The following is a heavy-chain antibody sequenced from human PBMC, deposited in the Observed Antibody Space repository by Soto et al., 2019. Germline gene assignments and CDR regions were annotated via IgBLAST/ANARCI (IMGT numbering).Heavy chain of an antibody. CDR2: INPNSGGT. J-gene: IGHJ5*02. CDR3: ARDRVMAEAEGFDP. Sequence: ASVKVSCKASGDTFTGYYMHWVRQAPGQGLEWMGWINPNSGGTNYAQKFQGRVTMTRDTSISTAYMELRRLRSDDKAVYYCARDRVMAEAEGFDPWGQGNRVTVSS. D-gene: IGHD6-13*01. CDR1: GDTFTGYY. V-gene: IGHV1-2*02.